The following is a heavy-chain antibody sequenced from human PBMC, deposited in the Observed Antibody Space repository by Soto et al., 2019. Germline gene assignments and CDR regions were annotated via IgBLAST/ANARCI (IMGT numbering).Heavy chain of an antibody. CDR3: AGQGFGDSVDY. CDR2: ISSSSSYI. D-gene: IGHD3-10*01. J-gene: IGHJ4*02. Sequence: EVQLVESGGGLVKPGGSLRLSCAASGFTFSSYSMNWVRQAPGKGLEWVSSISSSSSYIYYADSVKGRFTISRDNAMNSLYLQMNSLRAEDTAVYYCAGQGFGDSVDYWGQGTLVTVSS. V-gene: IGHV3-21*01. CDR1: GFTFSSYS.